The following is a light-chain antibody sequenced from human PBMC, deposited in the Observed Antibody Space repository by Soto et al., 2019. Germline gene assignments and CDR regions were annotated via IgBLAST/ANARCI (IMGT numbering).Light chain of an antibody. CDR1: QSVSGW. CDR2: DAS. CDR3: QQYETFSGT. J-gene: IGKJ4*02. V-gene: IGKV1-5*01. Sequence: QMTRSPSTLSASVGDTVTVTCRFSQSVSGWLAWYQQKPGEAPKLLIYDASALPRGVPSRFSGSGSRTKFTLTIASLQHEDFATYYCQQYETFSGTFGAVTNVDIK.